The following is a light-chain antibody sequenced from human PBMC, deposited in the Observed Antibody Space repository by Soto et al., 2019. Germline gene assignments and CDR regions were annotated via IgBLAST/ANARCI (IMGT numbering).Light chain of an antibody. CDR2: GAS. V-gene: IGKV3-15*01. CDR3: QQYNNWPRK. Sequence: EIVMTQSLATLSVSPGERATVSCSASQSVSSNLAWYQQKPGQAPRLLIYGASTRATGIPARFSGSGSGTEFTLTISSLQSEDFAVYYCQQYNNWPRKFGQGTKVAIK. CDR1: QSVSSN. J-gene: IGKJ1*01.